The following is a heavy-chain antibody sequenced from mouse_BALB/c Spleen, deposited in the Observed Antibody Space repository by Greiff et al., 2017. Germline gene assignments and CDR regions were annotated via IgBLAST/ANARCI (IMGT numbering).Heavy chain of an antibody. Sequence: QVQLQQPGAELVRPGASVKLSCKASGYTFTSYWINWVKQRPGQGLEWIGNIYPSDSYTNYNQKFKDKATLTVDKSSSTAYMQLSSPTSEDSAVYYCTRSLTGTSFAYWGQGTLVTVSA. CDR3: TRSLTGTSFAY. CDR2: IYPSDSYT. J-gene: IGHJ3*01. CDR1: GYTFTSYW. V-gene: IGHV1-69*02. D-gene: IGHD4-1*01.